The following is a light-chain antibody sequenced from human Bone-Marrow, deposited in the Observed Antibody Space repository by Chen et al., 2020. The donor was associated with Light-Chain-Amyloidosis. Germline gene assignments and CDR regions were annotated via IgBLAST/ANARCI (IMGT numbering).Light chain of an antibody. V-gene: IGLV2-23*01. J-gene: IGLJ2*01. CDR2: EDT. Sequence: QSALTQPASGSGSPGQSITISCTGTTSDVGTYNLVSWYQQHPGKAPKLRIFEDTQRPSGVSTRFSASKSVNTASLRIFRLQAEDEADYYCCSYAGSNTYVFGGGTKLTVL. CDR3: CSYAGSNTYV. CDR1: TSDVGTYNL.